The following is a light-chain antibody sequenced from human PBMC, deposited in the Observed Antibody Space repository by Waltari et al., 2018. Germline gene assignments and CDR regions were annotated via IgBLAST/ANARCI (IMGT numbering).Light chain of an antibody. CDR2: GAS. CDR1: QTGRTTY. J-gene: IGKJ4*01. V-gene: IGKV3-20*01. Sequence: EIVLTQSPGTLSLSPGERATLSCRASQTGRTTYLAWYQQKPGQAPTLLIYGASSRATGTPDSFSGSGSGTDLSLTISSLEPEDFAVYYCQQYDISPLTFGGGTKVEIK. CDR3: QQYDISPLT.